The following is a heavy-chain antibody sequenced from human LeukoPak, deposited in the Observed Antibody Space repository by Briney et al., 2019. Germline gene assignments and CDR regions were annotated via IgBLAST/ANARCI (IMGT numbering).Heavy chain of an antibody. D-gene: IGHD5-24*01. Sequence: GGSLRLSCAASGFTFSGFWMHWVRQTPGKGLVGVSRINSDGSSTNYADSVKGRFTISRDNAKNTLYLQMNSLRAEDTAVYYCARETRLRWTDYWGQGTLVTVSS. CDR3: ARETRLRWTDY. V-gene: IGHV3-74*01. CDR1: GFTFSGFW. CDR2: INSDGSST. J-gene: IGHJ4*02.